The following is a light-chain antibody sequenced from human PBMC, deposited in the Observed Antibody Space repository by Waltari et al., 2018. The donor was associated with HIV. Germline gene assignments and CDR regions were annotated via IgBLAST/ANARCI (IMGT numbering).Light chain of an antibody. J-gene: IGKJ1*01. CDR2: GAS. Sequence: EIVLTQSPGTLSLSPGERATLSCRASQSVSDNYLAWYHQKPGQSPRLLIYGASSRATGIPDRFSGSVSGTDFSLTISRLEPEDFGVYYCQQSATFAWTFGQGTKVEIK. CDR1: QSVSDNY. CDR3: QQSATFAWT. V-gene: IGKV3-20*01.